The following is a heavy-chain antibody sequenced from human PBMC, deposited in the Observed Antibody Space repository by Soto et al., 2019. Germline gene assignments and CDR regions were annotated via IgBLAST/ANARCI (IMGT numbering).Heavy chain of an antibody. CDR2: IKQDGSEK. J-gene: IGHJ3*02. CDR1: GFTFSSYW. D-gene: IGHD4-17*01. CDR3: ARPTVYGDYDFPDYGYAFDI. V-gene: IGHV3-7*04. Sequence: GGSLRLSCAASGFTFSSYWMSWVRQAPGKGLEWVANIKQDGSEKYYVDSVKGRFTISRDNAKNSLYLQMNSLRAEDTAVYYCARPTVYGDYDFPDYGYAFDIWGQGTMVTVSS.